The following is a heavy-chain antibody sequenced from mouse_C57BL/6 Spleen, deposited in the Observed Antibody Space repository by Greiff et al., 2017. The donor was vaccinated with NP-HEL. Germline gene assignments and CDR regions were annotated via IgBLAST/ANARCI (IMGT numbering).Heavy chain of an antibody. D-gene: IGHD2-3*01. J-gene: IGHJ3*01. V-gene: IGHV5-17*01. CDR1: GFTFSDYG. CDR2: ISSGSSTI. Sequence: EVKLMESGGGLVKPGGSLKLSCAASGFTFSDYGMHWVRQAPEKGLEWVAYISSGSSTIYYADTVKGRFTISRDNAKNTLFLQMTSLRSEDTAMYYCARIGGGYYAWFAYWGQGTLVTVSA. CDR3: ARIGGGYYAWFAY.